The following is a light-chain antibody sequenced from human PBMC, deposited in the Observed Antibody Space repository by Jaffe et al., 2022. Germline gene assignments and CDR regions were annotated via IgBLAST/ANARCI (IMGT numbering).Light chain of an antibody. J-gene: IGLJ1*01. V-gene: IGLV2-11*01. CDR1: SSDVGAYNY. Sequence: QSALTQPRSVSGSPGQSVTISCTGTSSDVGAYNYVSWYQQRPGRAPKLMIYSVSRRPSGVPDRFSGFKSGNTASLTISGLQAEDEADYYCCSYAGSYTFFVFGTGTKVTVL. CDR3: CSYAGSYTFFV. CDR2: SVS.